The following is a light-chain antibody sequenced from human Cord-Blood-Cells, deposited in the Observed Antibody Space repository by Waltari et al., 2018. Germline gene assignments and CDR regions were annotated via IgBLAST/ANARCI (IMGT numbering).Light chain of an antibody. CDR3: CSYVGSSTFYV. V-gene: IGLV2-23*01. CDR1: SRDVGSYNL. J-gene: IGLJ1*01. CDR2: EGS. Sequence: HSALTQPAFVCGSPGQSITISCTGTSRDVGSYNLVSWYQQHPGKAHKLMIDEGSKRPAGVSNRFSGSKSGNTASLTISGLQAEDEADYYCCSYVGSSTFYVFGAGTKVTVL.